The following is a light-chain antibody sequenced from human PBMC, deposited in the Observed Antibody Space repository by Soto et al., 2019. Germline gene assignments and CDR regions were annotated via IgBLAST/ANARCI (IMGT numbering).Light chain of an antibody. Sequence: DILMTQSPATLSVSVGERATLSCRATQSVNTNLAWYQQRPGQAPRLLIYGASTRATGIPARFSGSGSGTEFTLTISSLQSEDSAVYYCQQSNNWPRTFGQGTKVDIK. J-gene: IGKJ1*01. V-gene: IGKV3-15*01. CDR1: QSVNTN. CDR3: QQSNNWPRT. CDR2: GAS.